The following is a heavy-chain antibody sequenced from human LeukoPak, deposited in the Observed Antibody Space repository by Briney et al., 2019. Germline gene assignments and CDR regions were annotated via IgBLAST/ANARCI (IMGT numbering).Heavy chain of an antibody. D-gene: IGHD4-17*01. V-gene: IGHV3-15*01. CDR3: AKDRDYGDYADY. CDR2: SKSKTDGGTT. Sequence: GGSLRLPCAASGFTFSNAWMSWVRQAPGKGLEWVGRSKSKTDGGTTDYAAAVKGRFTISRDNSKNTLYLQMNSLRAEDTAVYYCAKDRDYGDYADYWGQGTLVTVSS. J-gene: IGHJ4*02. CDR1: GFTFSNAW.